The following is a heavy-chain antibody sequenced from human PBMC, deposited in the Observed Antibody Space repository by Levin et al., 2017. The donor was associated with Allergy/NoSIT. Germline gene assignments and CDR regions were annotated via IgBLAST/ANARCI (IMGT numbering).Heavy chain of an antibody. J-gene: IGHJ3*02. V-gene: IGHV4-34*01. Sequence: SETLSLTCAVYGGSFSGYYWSWIRQPPGKGLEWIGEINHSGSTNYNPSLKSRVTISVDTSKNQFSLKLSSVTAADTAVYYCAREVPSPDIWGQGTMVTVSS. CDR2: INHSGST. CDR1: GGSFSGYY. CDR3: AREVPSPDI.